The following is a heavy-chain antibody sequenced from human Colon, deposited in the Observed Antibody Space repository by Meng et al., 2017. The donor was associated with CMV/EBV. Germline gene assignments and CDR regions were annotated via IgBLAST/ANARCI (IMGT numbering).Heavy chain of an antibody. CDR1: GFAFSSYE. Sequence: GGSLRLSCVASGFAFSSYEMNWVRQAPGKGLEWVAYISSAGGDRYYADSVKGRFTISRHNAQRSLYLEMNSLSGDDTAVYYCARDLISGTYSGYESDRGHWGQGTLVTVSS. V-gene: IGHV3-48*03. CDR2: ISSAGGDR. CDR3: ARDLISGTYSGYESDRGH. D-gene: IGHD5-12*01. J-gene: IGHJ4*02.